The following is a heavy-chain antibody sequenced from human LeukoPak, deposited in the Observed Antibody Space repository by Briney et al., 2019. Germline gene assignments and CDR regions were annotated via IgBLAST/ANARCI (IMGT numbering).Heavy chain of an antibody. Sequence: GASVKVSCKASGYTFTSYDINWVRQATGQGLEWMGWMNPNSGTTGHAQKFQGRVTMTTNTSISTAYMELSSLRSEDTAVYYCARGLGSPVGRNYWGQGTLVTVFS. CDR3: ARGLGSPVGRNY. CDR1: GYTFTSYD. CDR2: MNPNSGTT. V-gene: IGHV1-8*01. D-gene: IGHD1-26*01. J-gene: IGHJ4*02.